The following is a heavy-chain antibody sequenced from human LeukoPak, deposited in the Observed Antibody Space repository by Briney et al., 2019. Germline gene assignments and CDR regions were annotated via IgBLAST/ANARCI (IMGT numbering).Heavy chain of an antibody. CDR3: AREFFTCSSTSCYFDAFDI. CDR2: INPNSGGT. D-gene: IGHD2-2*01. Sequence: GASVKVSCKASGYNFTGYYIHWVRQAPGQGLEWMGWINPNSGGTNYVQKFQGSITMTRDTSISTAYMELSGLRSDDTAVYYCAREFFTCSSTSCYFDAFDIWGQGTMVTVSS. J-gene: IGHJ3*02. CDR1: GYNFTGYY. V-gene: IGHV1-2*02.